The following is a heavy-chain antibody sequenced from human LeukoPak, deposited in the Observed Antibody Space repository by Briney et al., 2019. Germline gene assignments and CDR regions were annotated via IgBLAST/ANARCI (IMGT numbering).Heavy chain of an antibody. J-gene: IGHJ4*02. V-gene: IGHV1-18*01. Sequence: GASVKVSCKASGYTFTSYGISWVRQAPGQGLEWMGWISAYNGNTNYAQKLQGRVTMTRDTSTTTVYMELSSLRSEDTAVYYCARGFGRYCNGGSCYPTGVDYWGQGTLVTVSS. CDR3: ARGFGRYCNGGSCYPTGVDY. D-gene: IGHD2-15*01. CDR2: ISAYNGNT. CDR1: GYTFTSYG.